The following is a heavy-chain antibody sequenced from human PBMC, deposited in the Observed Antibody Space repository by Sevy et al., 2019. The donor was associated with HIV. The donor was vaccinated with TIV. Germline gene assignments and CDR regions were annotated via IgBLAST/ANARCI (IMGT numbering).Heavy chain of an antibody. CDR1: GFTFSSYW. Sequence: GGSLRLSCAASGFTFSSYWMSWVRQAPGKGLEWVATMNQDGSEKFYVDSVKGRFTISRDNAKNSLYLQMNSLRAEDTAVYYCVREGLGGYSYSLDCWGQEPWSPSPQ. J-gene: IGHJ4*01. V-gene: IGHV3-7*01. CDR3: VREGLGGYSYSLDC. CDR2: MNQDGSEK. D-gene: IGHD5-18*01.